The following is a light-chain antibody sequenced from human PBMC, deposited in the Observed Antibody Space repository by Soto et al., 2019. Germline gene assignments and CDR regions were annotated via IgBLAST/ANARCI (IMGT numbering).Light chain of an antibody. J-gene: IGKJ1*01. CDR1: QSVLHSSNNKNY. CDR2: WAS. CDR3: QQYYSPWT. V-gene: IGKV4-1*01. Sequence: DIVMTQSPDSLAVSLGERATINCKSSQSVLHSSNNKNYLAWYQQKPGQTPKLLIYWASTRESGVPDRFSGSGSGTDFTLSISSLQAEDVAVYYCQQYYSPWTFGQGTKVEIK.